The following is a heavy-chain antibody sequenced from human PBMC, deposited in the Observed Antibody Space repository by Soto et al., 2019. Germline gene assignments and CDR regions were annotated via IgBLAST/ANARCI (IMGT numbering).Heavy chain of an antibody. D-gene: IGHD3-3*01. CDR3: ARDITAKDDFWSGYYTGVYYYGMDV. CDR2: IIPIFGTA. J-gene: IGHJ6*02. CDR1: GGTFSSYA. Sequence: EASVKVSCKASGGTFSSYAISWVRQAPGQGLEWMGGIIPIFGTANYAQKFQGRVTITADESTSTAYMELSSLRSEDTAVYYCARDITAKDDFWSGYYTGVYYYGMDVWGQGTTVTVSS. V-gene: IGHV1-69*13.